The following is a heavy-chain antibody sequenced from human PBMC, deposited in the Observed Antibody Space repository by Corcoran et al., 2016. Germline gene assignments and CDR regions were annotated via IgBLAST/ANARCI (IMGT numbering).Heavy chain of an antibody. J-gene: IGHJ4*02. Sequence: QVQLQQWGAGLLKPSETLSLTCAVYGGSFSGYYWSWIRQPPGKGLEWIGEINHSGSTNYNPSLKSRVTISVDTSKNQFSLKLSSVTAADTAVYYCARGRVVNSYDSSGYSGFDYWGQGTLVTVSA. CDR3: ARGRVVNSYDSSGYSGFDY. CDR2: INHSGST. D-gene: IGHD3-22*01. V-gene: IGHV4-34*01. CDR1: GGSFSGYY.